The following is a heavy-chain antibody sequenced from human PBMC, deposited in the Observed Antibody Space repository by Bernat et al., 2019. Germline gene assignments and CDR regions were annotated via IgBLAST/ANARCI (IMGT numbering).Heavy chain of an antibody. CDR3: ARELGYCSGGSCSGGRIIKNYFDY. CDR2: INPNSGGT. CDR1: GYTFTGYY. D-gene: IGHD2-15*01. J-gene: IGHJ4*02. Sequence: QVQLVQSGAEVKKPGASVKVSCKASGYTFTGYYMHWVRQAPGQGLEWMGWINPNSGGTNYAQKVQGRVTMTRHTSISTAYMELSRLRSDDTAVYYCARELGYCSGGSCSGGRIIKNYFDYWGQGTLVTVSS. V-gene: IGHV1-2*02.